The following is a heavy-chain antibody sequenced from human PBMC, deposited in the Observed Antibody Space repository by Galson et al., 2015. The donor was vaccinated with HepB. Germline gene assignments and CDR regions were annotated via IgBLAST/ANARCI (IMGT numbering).Heavy chain of an antibody. CDR3: ATRLIVATKPVYYGMDV. D-gene: IGHD5-12*01. Sequence: SVKVSCKVSGYTLTELSMHWVRQAPGKGLEWMGGFDPEDGETIYAQKFQGRVTMTEDTSTDTAYMELSSLRSEDTAVYYCATRLIVATKPVYYGMDVWGQGTTVTVSS. CDR2: FDPEDGET. CDR1: GYTLTELS. V-gene: IGHV1-24*01. J-gene: IGHJ6*02.